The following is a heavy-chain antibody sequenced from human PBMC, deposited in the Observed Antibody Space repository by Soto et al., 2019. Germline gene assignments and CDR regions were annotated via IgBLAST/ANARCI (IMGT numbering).Heavy chain of an antibody. D-gene: IGHD6-19*01. V-gene: IGHV3-23*01. J-gene: IGHJ4*02. CDR1: GFTFSSYA. CDR2: ISGSGGGT. Sequence: EVQLLESGGGLVQPGGSLRLSCAASGFTFSSYAMSWVRQAPGKGLEWVSAISGSGGGTYYADSVKGRFTISRDNSKNTLYLQMSSLRAEDTAVYYCAKDPLIAVAGPYYFDYWGQGTLVTVSS. CDR3: AKDPLIAVAGPYYFDY.